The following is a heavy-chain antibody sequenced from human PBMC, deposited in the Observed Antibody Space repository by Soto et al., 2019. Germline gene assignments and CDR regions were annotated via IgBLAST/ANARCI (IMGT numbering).Heavy chain of an antibody. V-gene: IGHV3-23*01. CDR2: ISGSGGST. D-gene: IGHD3-10*01. CDR1: GFTFSSYA. J-gene: IGHJ4*02. CDR3: AKVPGGNYYGSGSYYGPYYFDY. Sequence: PGGSLRLSCAASGFTFSSYAMSWVRQAPGKGLEWVSAISGSGGSTYYADSVKGRFTISRDNSKNTLYLQMNSLRAEDTAVYYCAKVPGGNYYGSGSYYGPYYFDYWGQGTLVTVSS.